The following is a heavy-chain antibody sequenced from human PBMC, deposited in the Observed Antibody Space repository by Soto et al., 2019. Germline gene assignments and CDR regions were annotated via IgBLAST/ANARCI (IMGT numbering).Heavy chain of an antibody. V-gene: IGHV4-59*08. CDR1: GGSISSYY. Sequence: SETLSLTCTVSGGSISSYYWSWIRQPPGKGLEWIGYIYYSGSTNYNPSLKSRVTISVDTSKNQFSLKLSSVTAADTAVYYCARRSGYDSLDYWGQGTLVTVSS. D-gene: IGHD5-12*01. CDR3: ARRSGYDSLDY. CDR2: IYYSGST. J-gene: IGHJ4*02.